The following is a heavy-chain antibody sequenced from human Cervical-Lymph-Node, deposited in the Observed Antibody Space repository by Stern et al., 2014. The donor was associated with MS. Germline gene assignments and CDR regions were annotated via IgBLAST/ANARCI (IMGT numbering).Heavy chain of an antibody. CDR1: GGTFSDFT. CDR3: ARGTIFGVVTDYYNYGMVV. Sequence: QVQLVQSGPEVKKPGSSVKVSCKASGGTFSDFTVTWVRQAPGHGLEWMGRIIPILGLANYEQKFQGRVTITADKSTDTAYVELNSLRSEDTAVYYCARGTIFGVVTDYYNYGMVVWGRGTTVTVSS. V-gene: IGHV1-69*04. J-gene: IGHJ6*02. CDR2: IIPILGLA. D-gene: IGHD3-3*01.